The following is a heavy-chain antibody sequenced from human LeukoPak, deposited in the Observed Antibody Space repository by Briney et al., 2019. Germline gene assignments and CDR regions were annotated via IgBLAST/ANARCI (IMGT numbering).Heavy chain of an antibody. J-gene: IGHJ4*02. CDR3: ARGGGYYSN. CDR2: IIPIFGTA. CDR1: GYTFTSYD. Sequence: GASVKVSCKASGYTFTSYDISWVRQAPGQGLEWMGGIIPIFGTANYAQKFQGRVTITADESTSTAYMELSSLRSEDTAVYYCARGGGYYSNWGQGTLVTVSS. D-gene: IGHD3-22*01. V-gene: IGHV1-69*13.